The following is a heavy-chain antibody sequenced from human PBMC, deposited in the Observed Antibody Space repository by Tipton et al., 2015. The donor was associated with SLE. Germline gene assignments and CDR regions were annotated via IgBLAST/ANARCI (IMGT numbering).Heavy chain of an antibody. CDR1: GGSFSGYY. CDR3: ARDQGVAGYKY. CDR2: INHSGST. Sequence: TLSLTCAVYGGSFSGYYWSWIRQPPGKGLEWIGEINHSGSTNYNPSLKSRVTISVDTSKNQFSLQLNSVTPEDTAVYYCARDQGVAGYKYWGQGTLVTVSS. D-gene: IGHD6-19*01. J-gene: IGHJ4*02. V-gene: IGHV4-34*01.